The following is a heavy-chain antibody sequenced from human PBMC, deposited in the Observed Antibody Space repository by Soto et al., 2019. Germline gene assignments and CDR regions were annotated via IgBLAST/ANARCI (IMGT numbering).Heavy chain of an antibody. CDR1: GDMFRNSA. CDR2: IIPLFRKT. Sequence: QVQLVQSGAEVKRPGSSVKVSCKASGDMFRNSAFTWVRQVPGQGLDWMGVIIPLFRKTNVAQKFQGRVTITADESTSSLYMEVSSLTSEDTAVYYCARARLSNGDPNIYFFYGLDVWGQGTTITVSS. V-gene: IGHV1-69*01. J-gene: IGHJ6*02. CDR3: ARARLSNGDPNIYFFYGLDV. D-gene: IGHD6-6*01.